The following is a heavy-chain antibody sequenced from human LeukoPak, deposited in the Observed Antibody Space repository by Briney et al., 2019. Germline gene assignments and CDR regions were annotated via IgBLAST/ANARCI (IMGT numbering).Heavy chain of an antibody. CDR2: ISSSGSTI. Sequence: NPGGSLRLSCAASGFTFSSYEMNWVRQAPGKGLEWVSYISSSGSTIYYADSVKGRFTISRDNSKNTLYLQMNSLRAEDTAVYYCAKTYYYDSSGYWKQYYYYYGMDVWGQGTTVTVSS. J-gene: IGHJ6*02. V-gene: IGHV3-48*03. D-gene: IGHD3-22*01. CDR1: GFTFSSYE. CDR3: AKTYYYDSSGYWKQYYYYYGMDV.